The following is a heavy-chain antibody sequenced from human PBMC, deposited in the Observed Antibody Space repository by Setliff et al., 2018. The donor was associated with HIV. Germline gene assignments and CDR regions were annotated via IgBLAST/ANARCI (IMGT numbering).Heavy chain of an antibody. Sequence: SETLSLTCTVSGGSISSSSYYWGWIRQPPGKGLEWIGSIHESGSTHYNPSLKSRVTISVDTSKNQFSLKLSSVTAADTAVYYCAGSIVVVTAAPLTWGQGTLVTVSS. CDR3: AGSIVVVTAAPLT. D-gene: IGHD2-21*02. J-gene: IGHJ5*02. CDR2: IHESGST. CDR1: GGSISSSSYY. V-gene: IGHV4-39*01.